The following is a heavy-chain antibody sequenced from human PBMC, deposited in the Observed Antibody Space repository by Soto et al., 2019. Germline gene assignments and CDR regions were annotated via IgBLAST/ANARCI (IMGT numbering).Heavy chain of an antibody. Sequence: QVQLVQSRAEVKKPGASVKLSCKASGYTFINYYIHWVRQAPGQGLEWMGIFNPTSGSTNYAQKFQGRVTLTMDTSTRTVYMELSSLRFDDTAVYYCARDLAAGDYWGQGALVTVSS. J-gene: IGHJ4*02. V-gene: IGHV1-46*01. CDR3: ARDLAAGDY. CDR1: GYTFINYY. D-gene: IGHD6-13*01. CDR2: FNPTSGST.